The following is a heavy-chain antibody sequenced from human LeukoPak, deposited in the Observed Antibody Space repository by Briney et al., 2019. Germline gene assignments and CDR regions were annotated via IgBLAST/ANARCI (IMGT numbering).Heavy chain of an antibody. Sequence: ASVKVSCKASGYTFTSYGIIWVRQAPGQGLEWMGWISAYNGNTNYAQKLQGRVTMTTDTSTGTAYMELRSLRSDDTAVYYCARVHYGHYYDSSGYYFDYWGQGTLVTVSS. V-gene: IGHV1-18*01. J-gene: IGHJ4*02. CDR1: GYTFTSYG. D-gene: IGHD3-22*01. CDR3: ARVHYGHYYDSSGYYFDY. CDR2: ISAYNGNT.